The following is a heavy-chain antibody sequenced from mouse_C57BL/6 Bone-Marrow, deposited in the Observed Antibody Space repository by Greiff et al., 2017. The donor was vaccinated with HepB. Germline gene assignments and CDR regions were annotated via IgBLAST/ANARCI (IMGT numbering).Heavy chain of an antibody. D-gene: IGHD4-1*01. V-gene: IGHV1-64*01. CDR3: ARCAGEGRGFAY. J-gene: IGHJ3*01. CDR1: GYTFTSYW. Sequence: VQLQQPGAELVKPGASVKLSCKASGYTFTSYWMHWVKQRPGQGLEWIGMIHPNSGSTNYNEKFKSKATLTVDKSSSTAYMQLSSLTSEDSAVYYCARCAGEGRGFAYWGQGTLVTVSA. CDR2: IHPNSGST.